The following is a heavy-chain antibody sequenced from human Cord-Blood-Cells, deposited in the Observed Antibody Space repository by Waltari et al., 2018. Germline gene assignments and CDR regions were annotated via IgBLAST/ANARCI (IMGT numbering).Heavy chain of an antibody. CDR2: FDPEDGET. CDR1: GNPRTALS. D-gene: IGHD2-15*01. J-gene: IGHJ6*02. Sequence: QLVLAGTEAKKPGASGLVSCKASGNPRTALSVICRHQARAKGLVWMGGFDPEDGETIYAQKFQGRVTMTEDTSTDTAYMGLSSLRSEDTAVYYCATAWGYCSGGSCYYYYGMDVWGQGTTVTVSS. CDR3: ATAWGYCSGGSCYYYYGMDV. V-gene: IGHV1-24*01.